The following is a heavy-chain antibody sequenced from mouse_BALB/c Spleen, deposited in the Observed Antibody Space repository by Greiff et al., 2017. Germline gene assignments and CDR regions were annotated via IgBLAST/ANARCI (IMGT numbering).Heavy chain of an antibody. CDR1: GYTFTSYY. J-gene: IGHJ3*01. V-gene: IGHV1S81*02. Sequence: QVQLQQSGAELVKPGASVKLSCKASGYTFTSYYMYWVKQRPGQGLEWIGEINPSNGGTNFNEKFKSKATLTVDKSSSTAYMQLSSLTSEDSAVYYCTRRGYGSCWFAYWGQGTLVTVSA. CDR3: TRRGYGSCWFAY. CDR2: INPSNGGT. D-gene: IGHD1-1*01.